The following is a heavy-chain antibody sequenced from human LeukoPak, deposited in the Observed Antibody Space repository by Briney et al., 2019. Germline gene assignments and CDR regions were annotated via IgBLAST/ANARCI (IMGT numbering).Heavy chain of an antibody. V-gene: IGHV3-64*01. CDR3: ARVADGSYPFDAFDI. J-gene: IGHJ3*02. CDR1: GFTFSSYA. Sequence: GWSLRLSCAASGFTFSSYAMHWVRQAPGKGLEYVSAISSNGGSTYYANSVKGRFTISRDNSKNTLYLQMGSLRAEDMAVYYCARVADGSYPFDAFDIWGQGTMVTVSS. CDR2: ISSNGGST. D-gene: IGHD1-26*01.